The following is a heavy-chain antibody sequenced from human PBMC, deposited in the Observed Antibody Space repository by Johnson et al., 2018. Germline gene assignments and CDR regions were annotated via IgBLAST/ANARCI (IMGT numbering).Heavy chain of an antibody. CDR2: IKEDGSEK. CDR3: ARALRGYRYGTGLDYYGMDV. J-gene: IGHJ6*02. CDR1: GFTFSNYW. Sequence: VQLVESEGGLVQPGGSLRLSCAASGFTFSNYWMSWVRQAPGKGLEWVANIKEDGSEKYDVDAVKGRLPSSRDNAKHSLYLQMNSLRAEDTAVYYCARALRGYRYGTGLDYYGMDVWGQGTTVPVS. V-gene: IGHV3-7*01. D-gene: IGHD5-18*01.